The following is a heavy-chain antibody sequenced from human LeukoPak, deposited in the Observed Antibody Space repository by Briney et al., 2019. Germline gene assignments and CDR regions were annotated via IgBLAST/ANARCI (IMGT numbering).Heavy chain of an antibody. Sequence: SETLSLTCSVSGVSMTGYYWSWIRQAPGKAPEWIGYIYSSGSTNYNPSLNSRVTMSLDASKNQVSLKLTFVTAADTAVYYCATRPADGSWYGVFDFWSRGTLVTVSS. CDR2: IYSSGST. J-gene: IGHJ4*01. V-gene: IGHV4-59*01. CDR3: ATRPADGSWYGVFDF. D-gene: IGHD3-10*01. CDR1: GVSMTGYY.